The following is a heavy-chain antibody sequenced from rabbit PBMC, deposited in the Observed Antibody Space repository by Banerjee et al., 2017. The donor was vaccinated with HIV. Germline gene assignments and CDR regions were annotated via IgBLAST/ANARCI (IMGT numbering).Heavy chain of an antibody. V-gene: IGHV1S40*01. D-gene: IGHD6-1*01. CDR2: IDAGSGGST. J-gene: IGHJ4*01. CDR3: ARSYDTDTYTADAYAYFNL. CDR1: GFSFSNSYY. Sequence: QQLEESGGDLVKPGASLTLTCTASGFSFSNSYYMCWVRQAPGKGLEWIACIDAGSGGSTYYASWAKGRFTISKTSSTTVTLQMTSLTAADTATYFCARSYDTDTYTADAYAYFNLWGQGTLVTVS.